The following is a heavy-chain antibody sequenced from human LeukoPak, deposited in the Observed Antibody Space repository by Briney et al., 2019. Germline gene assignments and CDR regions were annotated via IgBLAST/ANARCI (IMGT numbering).Heavy chain of an antibody. CDR2: IYGGGST. CDR3: ARPGGYYGSGSYLDY. CDR1: GFTVSSNY. Sequence: GGSLRLSCAASGFTVSSNYMSWVRQAPGKGLEWVSVIYGGGSTYYADSVKGRFTISRDNSKNTLYLQMNSLRAEDTAVYYCARPGGYYGSGSYLDYWGQGTLVTVSS. D-gene: IGHD3-10*01. V-gene: IGHV3-53*01. J-gene: IGHJ4*02.